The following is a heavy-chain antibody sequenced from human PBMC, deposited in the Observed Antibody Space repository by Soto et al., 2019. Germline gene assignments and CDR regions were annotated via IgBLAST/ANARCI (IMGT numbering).Heavy chain of an antibody. J-gene: IGHJ4*02. CDR2: IYYSGST. D-gene: IGHD7-27*01. Sequence: SETLSLTCTVSGGSISSYYWSWIRQPPGKGLEWIRYIYYSGSTNYNPSLKSRVTISVDTSKNQFSLKLSSVTAADTAVYYCARGRDLGILGYDYWGQGTLVTVSS. CDR1: GGSISSYY. V-gene: IGHV4-59*01. CDR3: ARGRDLGILGYDY.